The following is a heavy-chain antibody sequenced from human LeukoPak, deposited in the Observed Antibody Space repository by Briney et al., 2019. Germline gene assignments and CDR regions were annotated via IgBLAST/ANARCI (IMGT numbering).Heavy chain of an antibody. CDR3: AELGITMIGGV. V-gene: IGHV3-48*03. J-gene: IGHJ6*04. CDR2: ISSSGSTI. CDR1: GFTFSSYE. Sequence: GGSLRLSYAASGFTFSSYEMNWVRQAPGKGLEWVSYISSSGSTIYYADSVKGRFTISRDNAKSSLYLQMNSLRAEDTAVYYCAELGITMIGGVWGKGTTVTISS. D-gene: IGHD3-10*02.